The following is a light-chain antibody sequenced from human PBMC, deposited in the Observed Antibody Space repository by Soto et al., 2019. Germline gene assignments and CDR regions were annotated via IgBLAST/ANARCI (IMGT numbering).Light chain of an antibody. CDR3: HQYGSSPLT. CDR1: QSVSSSY. V-gene: IGKV3-20*01. J-gene: IGKJ5*01. CDR2: GAS. Sequence: EIVLTQSPGTLSLSPGERATLSCRASQSVSSSYLAWYQQKPGQAPRLLLYGASSRATGIPDRFSGSGSGTVFTLSISRLEPEDFAVYYCHQYGSSPLTFGQGTRLEI.